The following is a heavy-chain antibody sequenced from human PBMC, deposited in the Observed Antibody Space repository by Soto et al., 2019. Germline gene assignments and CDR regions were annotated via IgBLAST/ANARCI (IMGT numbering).Heavy chain of an antibody. V-gene: IGHV3-9*01. CDR2: ISWNSLSI. D-gene: IGHD3-10*01. CDR1: GFTFDNYA. J-gene: IGHJ4*02. CDR3: AKVPYGSGTYPFDY. Sequence: EVQLVESGGGLVQPGRSLRLSCAASGFTFDNYALHWVRQTPGKGLEWVSGISWNSLSIDYADSVKGRFFISRDNAKNSLYLQMNSLRTEDTALYYCAKVPYGSGTYPFDYGGQGTLVTVSS.